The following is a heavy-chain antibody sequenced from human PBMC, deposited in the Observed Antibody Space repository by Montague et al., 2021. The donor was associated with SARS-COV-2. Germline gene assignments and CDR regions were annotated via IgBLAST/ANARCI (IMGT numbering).Heavy chain of an antibody. D-gene: IGHD2-15*01. J-gene: IGHJ5*02. CDR2: IYTTGST. Sequence: SETLSLTCTVSGGSVSSRSHFWSWIRQPAGKGLEWIGHIYTTGSTNYNPSLESRVTISVDTSNNQFSLRLNSVTAADTAVYYCTRVVVVVPASPAPTLFDPWGQGILVTVSS. CDR3: TRVVVVVPASPAPTLFDP. V-gene: IGHV4-61*10. CDR1: GGSVSSRSHF.